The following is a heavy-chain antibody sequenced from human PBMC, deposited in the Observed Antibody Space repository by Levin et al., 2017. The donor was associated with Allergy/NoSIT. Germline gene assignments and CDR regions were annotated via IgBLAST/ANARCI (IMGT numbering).Heavy chain of an antibody. Sequence: GESLKISCAASGFTFDDYAMHWVRQAPGKGLEWVSLISWDGGSTYYADSVKGRFTISRDNSKNSLYLQMNSLRAEDTALYYCAKDISPLSYYFDYWGQGTLVTVSS. CDR2: ISWDGGST. V-gene: IGHV3-43D*03. J-gene: IGHJ4*02. D-gene: IGHD2/OR15-2a*01. CDR1: GFTFDDYA. CDR3: AKDISPLSYYFDY.